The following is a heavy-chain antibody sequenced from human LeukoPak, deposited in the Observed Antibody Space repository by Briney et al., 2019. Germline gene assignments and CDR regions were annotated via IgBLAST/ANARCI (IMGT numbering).Heavy chain of an antibody. CDR1: GGTFSSYA. J-gene: IGHJ5*02. V-gene: IGHV1-69*04. CDR3: ARDPYSSGWYPGNWFDP. CDR2: IIPIFGIA. D-gene: IGHD6-19*01. Sequence: SVKVSCKASGGTFSSYAISWVRQAPGQGLEWMGKIIPIFGIANYAQKFQGRVTITADKPTSTAYMELSSLRSEDTAVYYCARDPYSSGWYPGNWFDPWGQGTLVTVSS.